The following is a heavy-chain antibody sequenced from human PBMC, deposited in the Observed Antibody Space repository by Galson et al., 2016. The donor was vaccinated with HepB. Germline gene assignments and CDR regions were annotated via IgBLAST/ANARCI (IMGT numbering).Heavy chain of an antibody. Sequence: SLRLSCAASGFTFSSYYMHWVRQAPGKGLVWVSRINRDESSTSYADYVKGRFTISRDNAKNTLYLQMNSLRAEDTAVYYCARDLSYYSGMDVWGQGTTVTVSS. CDR1: GFTFSSYY. J-gene: IGHJ6*02. CDR3: ARDLSYYSGMDV. V-gene: IGHV3-74*01. CDR2: INRDESST.